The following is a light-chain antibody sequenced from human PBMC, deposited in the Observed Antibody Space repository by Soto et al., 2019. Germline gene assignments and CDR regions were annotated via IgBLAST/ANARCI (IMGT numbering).Light chain of an antibody. V-gene: IGLV2-14*01. CDR1: SSDIGSYNY. CDR3: SSYTSTSTLV. CDR2: DVN. Sequence: QSVLTQPASVSGSPGQSISMSCTGTSSDIGSYNYVSWYQQHPGKAPKLIIYDVNNRPSGVSDRFSGSKSGNTASLTISWLQAEDEADYYCSSYTSTSTLVFGTGTKVTVL. J-gene: IGLJ1*01.